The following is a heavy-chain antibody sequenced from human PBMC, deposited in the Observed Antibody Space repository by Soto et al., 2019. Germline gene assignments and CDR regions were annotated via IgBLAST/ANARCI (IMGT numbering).Heavy chain of an antibody. V-gene: IGHV1-8*01. CDR1: GYTFTDYD. Sequence: QVQVVQSRAEVKKPGASVKVSCKTSGYTFTDYDINWVRQATGQGLEWMGWVSPGNGNAGYAPQFQGRVTMTNDTSICTVYMELSSLTSEEQAVYFCEVLTGFWGEGTMISVSS. J-gene: IGHJ4*02. CDR3: EVLTGF. D-gene: IGHD1-1*01. CDR2: VSPGNGNA.